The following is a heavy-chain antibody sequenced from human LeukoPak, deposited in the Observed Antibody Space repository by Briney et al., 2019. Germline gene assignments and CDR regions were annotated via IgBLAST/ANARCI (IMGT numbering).Heavy chain of an antibody. V-gene: IGHV3-21*01. D-gene: IGHD3-3*01. CDR3: ARSARLMKGVVEVTALDD. CDR1: GFTFSSYS. J-gene: IGHJ4*02. CDR2: ISSSSSYI. Sequence: GGSLRLSCAASGFTFSSYSMNWVRQAPGKGLEWVSSISSSSSYIYYADSVRGRFTISRDNARNSLYLQMNSLRGEDTAVYYCARSARLMKGVVEVTALDDWGQGTLVTVSS.